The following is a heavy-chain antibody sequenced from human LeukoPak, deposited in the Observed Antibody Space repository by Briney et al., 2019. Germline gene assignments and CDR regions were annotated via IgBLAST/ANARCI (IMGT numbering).Heavy chain of an antibody. V-gene: IGHV3-15*07. D-gene: IGHD1-26*01. CDR3: TPAAFVGATAY. Sequence: GGSLRLSCEGSAFIFSGHWMNWVRQAPGKGLEWVGRIKSKTGGGTIDYAAPVKGRFTISRDDSKDTLYLQMNSLKSEDTAVYHCTPAAFVGATAYWGQGALVIVSS. CDR2: IKSKTGGGTI. J-gene: IGHJ4*02. CDR1: AFIFSGHW.